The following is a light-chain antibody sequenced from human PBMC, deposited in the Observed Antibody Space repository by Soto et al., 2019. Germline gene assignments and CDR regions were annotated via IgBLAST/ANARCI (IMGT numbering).Light chain of an antibody. CDR2: GAS. CDR1: QSVSSD. J-gene: IGKJ2*01. V-gene: IGKV3-15*01. Sequence: EIVMTQSPATLSVSPGERATLSCRASQSVSSDLAWYQQKPGQAPRLLVYGASTRATGIPARFSGSGSVTEFTLTISSLQSEDFAVYYCQQYKNWPYTFGQGTKLEI. CDR3: QQYKNWPYT.